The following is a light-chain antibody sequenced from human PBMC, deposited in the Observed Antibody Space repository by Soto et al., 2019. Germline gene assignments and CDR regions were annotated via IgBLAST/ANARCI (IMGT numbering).Light chain of an antibody. J-gene: IGKJ1*01. CDR3: PPYGNSQT. CDR1: QSVSSSY. Sequence: EIVLTQSPGTLSLSPGERATLSCRASQSVSSSYLAWYQQKPGQAPRLLIYGASSRATGIPDRFSGSGSGTDFTLTISRLEPEDLAVYYCPPYGNSQTFGQGTKVEIK. V-gene: IGKV3-20*01. CDR2: GAS.